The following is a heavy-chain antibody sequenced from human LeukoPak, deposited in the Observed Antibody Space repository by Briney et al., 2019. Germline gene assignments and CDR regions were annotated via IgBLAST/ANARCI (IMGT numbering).Heavy chain of an antibody. V-gene: IGHV3-48*03. CDR1: GFTFSSYE. CDR2: PSGSGSTI. CDR3: AKEASSGTLDY. D-gene: IGHD2-15*01. J-gene: IGHJ4*02. Sequence: WGSPRLSCAASGFTFSSYEMNWVRQAPGKGLEWVSYPSGSGSTIYYADSVKGRFTISRDNSRNALYLRMSSLRVEDTAIYYCAKEASSGTLDYWGQGTLVTVPS.